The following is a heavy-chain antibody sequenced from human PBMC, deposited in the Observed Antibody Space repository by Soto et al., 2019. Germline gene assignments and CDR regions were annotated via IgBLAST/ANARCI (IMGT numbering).Heavy chain of an antibody. J-gene: IGHJ6*02. Sequence: ASVKVSCKASGYTFTRHYMHWGRQAPGQGLEWMGWINPNSGGTNYAQKFQGWVTMTRDTSISTAYMELSRLRSDDTAVYYCARGQYGYGSGYGMDVWGQGTTVTVSS. CDR3: ARGQYGYGSGYGMDV. D-gene: IGHD5-12*01. V-gene: IGHV1-2*04. CDR2: INPNSGGT. CDR1: GYTFTRHY.